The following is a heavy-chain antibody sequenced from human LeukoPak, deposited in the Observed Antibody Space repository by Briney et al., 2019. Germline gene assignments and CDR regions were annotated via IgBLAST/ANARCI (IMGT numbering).Heavy chain of an antibody. V-gene: IGHV4-34*01. CDR2: INHSAST. J-gene: IGHJ4*02. Sequence: SETLSLTCAVYGGSFSGYYWSWIRQPPGKGLEWIGEINHSASTNYNPSLKSRVTISVDTSKNQFSLKLSSVTAADTAVYYCARGRSGYYDSSGYYYWGQGTLVTVSS. CDR1: GGSFSGYY. CDR3: ARGRSGYYDSSGYYY. D-gene: IGHD3-22*01.